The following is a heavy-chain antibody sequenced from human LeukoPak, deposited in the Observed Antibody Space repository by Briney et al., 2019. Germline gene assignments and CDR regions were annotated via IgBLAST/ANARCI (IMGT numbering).Heavy chain of an antibody. Sequence: ASVKVSCKASGYTFTSYGITWVRQAPGQGLEWMGWISPYNGNTNYAQKVQGRVTMTTDTSTSTAYMELRSLRSDDTAVYYCVRGGVHCSSISCYSMDVWDQGTTVTVSS. CDR2: ISPYNGNT. CDR1: GYTFTSYG. J-gene: IGHJ6*02. V-gene: IGHV1-18*01. D-gene: IGHD2-2*01. CDR3: VRGGVHCSSISCYSMDV.